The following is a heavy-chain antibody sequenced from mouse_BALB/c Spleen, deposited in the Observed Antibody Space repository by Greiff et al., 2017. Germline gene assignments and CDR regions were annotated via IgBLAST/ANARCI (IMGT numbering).Heavy chain of an antibody. CDR1: GYTFTSYV. Sequence: SGPELVKPGASVKMSCKASGYTFTSYVMHWVKQKPGQGLEWIGYINPYNDGTKYNEKFKGKATLTSDKSSSTAYMELSSLTSEDSAVYYCARAGIYWYFDVWGAETTGTVSS. J-gene: IGHJ1*01. CDR3: ARAGIYWYFDV. V-gene: IGHV1-14*01. CDR2: INPYNDGT.